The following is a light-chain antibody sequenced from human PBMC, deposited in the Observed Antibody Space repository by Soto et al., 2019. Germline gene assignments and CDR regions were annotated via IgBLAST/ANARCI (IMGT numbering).Light chain of an antibody. CDR3: QQYNSYS. J-gene: IGKJ1*01. CDR1: QSISNW. CDR2: HAS. V-gene: IGKV1-5*01. Sequence: DIQMTQSPSTLPASVGDRVTITCRASQSISNWLAWYQQKPGIAPKVLIYHASNLQSGVPSRFSGSGSGTEFTLTISSLQPDDFATYYCQQYNSYSFGQGTKVDIK.